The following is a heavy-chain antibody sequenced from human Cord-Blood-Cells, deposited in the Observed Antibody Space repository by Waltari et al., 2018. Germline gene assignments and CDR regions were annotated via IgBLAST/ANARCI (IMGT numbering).Heavy chain of an antibody. D-gene: IGHD7-27*01. CDR2: IYYSGRT. Sequence: QLQLQESGPGLVKPSETLSLTCTVSGGSISSSSYYWGWIRQPPGKGLEWIGSIYYSGRTYYNPSLKSRVTISVDTSKNQFSLKLSSVTAADTAVYYCARPIVQLTGDPPDAFDIWGQGTMVTVSS. V-gene: IGHV4-39*01. CDR1: GGSISSSSYY. J-gene: IGHJ3*02. CDR3: ARPIVQLTGDPPDAFDI.